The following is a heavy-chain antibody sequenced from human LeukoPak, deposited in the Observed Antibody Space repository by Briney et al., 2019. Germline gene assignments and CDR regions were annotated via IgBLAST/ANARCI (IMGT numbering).Heavy chain of an antibody. Sequence: SQTLSLTCTVSGGSISGGGYYWSWIRQHPGKGLEWIGYIYYSGSTYYNPSLKSRVTISVDTSKNQFSLKLSSVTAADTAVYYCARDLGSSSWGEGYYGMDVWGQGTTVTVSS. J-gene: IGHJ6*02. CDR2: IYYSGST. CDR1: GGSISGGGYY. CDR3: ARDLGSSSWGEGYYGMDV. D-gene: IGHD6-13*01. V-gene: IGHV4-31*03.